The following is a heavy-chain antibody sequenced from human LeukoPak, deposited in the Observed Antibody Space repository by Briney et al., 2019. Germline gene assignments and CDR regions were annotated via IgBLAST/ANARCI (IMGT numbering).Heavy chain of an antibody. J-gene: IGHJ4*02. CDR3: ARGPGIAAAGTYGY. CDR2: ISAYNGNT. V-gene: IGHV1-18*01. D-gene: IGHD6-13*01. Sequence: EASVKVSCKASGYTFTSYGISWVRQAPGQGLEWMGWISAYNGNTNYAQKLQGRVTMTTDTSTSTAYMKLRSLRSDDTAVYYCARGPGIAAAGTYGYWGQGTLVTVSS. CDR1: GYTFTSYG.